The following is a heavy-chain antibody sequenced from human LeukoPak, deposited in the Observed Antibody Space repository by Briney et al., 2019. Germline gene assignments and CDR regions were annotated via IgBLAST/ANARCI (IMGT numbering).Heavy chain of an antibody. D-gene: IGHD6-19*01. CDR3: ARDPGGAVAGGIDY. J-gene: IGHJ4*02. CDR1: GGSISSYY. CDR2: IYYSGST. Sequence: SETLSLTCTVSGGSISSYYWSWIRQPPGKGLEWIGYIYYSGSTNYNPSLKSRVTISVDTSKNQFSLKLSSVTAADTAVYYCARDPGGAVAGGIDYWGQGTLVNVSS. V-gene: IGHV4-59*12.